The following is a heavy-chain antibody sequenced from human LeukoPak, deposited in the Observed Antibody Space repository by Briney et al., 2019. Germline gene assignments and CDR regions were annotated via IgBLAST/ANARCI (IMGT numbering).Heavy chain of an antibody. CDR3: ARNLKQWLYDWYFDL. CDR1: GGSISSYY. V-gene: IGHV4-59*01. D-gene: IGHD6-19*01. Sequence: PSETLSLTCTVSGGSISSYYWSWIRQPPGKGLEWIGYIYYSGSTNYNPSLKSRVTISVDTSKNRFSLKLSSVTAADTAVYYCARNLKQWLYDWYFDLWGRGTLVTLSS. CDR2: IYYSGST. J-gene: IGHJ2*01.